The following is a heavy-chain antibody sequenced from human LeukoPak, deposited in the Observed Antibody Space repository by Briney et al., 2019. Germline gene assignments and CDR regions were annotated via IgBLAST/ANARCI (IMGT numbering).Heavy chain of an antibody. J-gene: IGHJ4*02. Sequence: GGSLRLSCAASGFTFSSYGMHWVRQAPGKGLEWVAVISYDGSNKYYADSVKGRFTMSRDNSKNTLYLQMNSLRAEDTAVYYCAKGPRRTAVLRYFDWLFGYWGQGTLVTVSS. V-gene: IGHV3-30*18. D-gene: IGHD3-9*01. CDR3: AKGPRRTAVLRYFDWLFGY. CDR2: ISYDGSNK. CDR1: GFTFSSYG.